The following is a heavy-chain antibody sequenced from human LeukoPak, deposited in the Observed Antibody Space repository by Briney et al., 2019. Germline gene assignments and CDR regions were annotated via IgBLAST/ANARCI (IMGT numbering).Heavy chain of an antibody. CDR1: GFIFSAYW. Sequence: GGSLRLSCAASGFIFSAYWMSWVRQAPGKGLEWVAYINYDGSEKSYVDSVRGRFTISRDNAKNSLYLQMNSLRAADTAVYYCVRDMFAKGGGWDNYWGQGTLVTVSS. J-gene: IGHJ4*02. CDR3: VRDMFAKGGGWDNY. CDR2: INYDGSEK. V-gene: IGHV3-7*01. D-gene: IGHD2-15*01.